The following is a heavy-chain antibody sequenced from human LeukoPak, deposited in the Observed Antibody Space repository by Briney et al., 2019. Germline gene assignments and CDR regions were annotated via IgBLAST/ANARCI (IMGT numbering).Heavy chain of an antibody. V-gene: IGHV3-30*04. Sequence: GGSLRLSCAASRFTFRNYIMHWVRQAPGKGLEWVAVISADGSNEYYADSVKGRFTISRDNSKNTLYLQMNSLIPEDTAVYYCARAGYDFWSGPLYYYNGVDVWGQGTTVTVSS. D-gene: IGHD3-3*01. J-gene: IGHJ6*02. CDR2: ISADGSNE. CDR1: RFTFRNYI. CDR3: ARAGYDFWSGPLYYYNGVDV.